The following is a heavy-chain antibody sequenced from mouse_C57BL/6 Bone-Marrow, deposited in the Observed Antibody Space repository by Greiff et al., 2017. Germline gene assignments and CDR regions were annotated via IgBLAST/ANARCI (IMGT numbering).Heavy chain of an antibody. CDR1: GYTFTSYW. CDR3: ARFYYGSSLDY. J-gene: IGHJ2*01. V-gene: IGHV1-64*01. CDR2: INPNSGST. D-gene: IGHD1-1*01. Sequence: QVQLQQPGAELVKPGASVKLSCKASGYTFTSYWMHWVKQRPGQGLEWIGMINPNSGSTNYNEKFKSKATLTVDKSSSTSYMQLSSLTSEDSAVYYCARFYYGSSLDYWGQGTTLTVSS.